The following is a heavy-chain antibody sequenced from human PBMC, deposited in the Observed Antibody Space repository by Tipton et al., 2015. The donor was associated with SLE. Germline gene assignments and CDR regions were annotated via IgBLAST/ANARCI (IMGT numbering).Heavy chain of an antibody. CDR3: ARDRGRDYDTLTGYRRH. D-gene: IGHD3-9*01. V-gene: IGHV3-23*01. CDR2: ISGSGANT. Sequence: SLRLSCAASGFTFSTYGMHWVRQAPGKGLEWVSGISGSGANTYCADSVKGRFTISRDNSKRTLNLQMNSLRAEDTAVYYCARDRGRDYDTLTGYRRHWGQGTLVAASS. J-gene: IGHJ4*02. CDR1: GFTFSTYG.